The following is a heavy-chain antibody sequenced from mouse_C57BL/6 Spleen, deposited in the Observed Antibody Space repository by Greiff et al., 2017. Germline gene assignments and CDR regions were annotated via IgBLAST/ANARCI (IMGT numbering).Heavy chain of an antibody. CDR1: GFTFSDYG. Sequence: EVKLVESGGGLVKPGGSLKLSCAASGFTFSDYGMHWVRQAPEKGLEWVAYISSGSSTIYYADTVKGRFTISRDNAKNTLFLQMTSLRSEDTAMYYCARDDGYDWFAYWGQGTLVTVSA. CDR3: ARDDGYDWFAY. CDR2: ISSGSSTI. J-gene: IGHJ3*01. D-gene: IGHD2-2*01. V-gene: IGHV5-17*01.